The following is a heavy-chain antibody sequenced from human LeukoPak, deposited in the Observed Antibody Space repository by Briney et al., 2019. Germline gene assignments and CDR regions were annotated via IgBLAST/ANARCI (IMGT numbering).Heavy chain of an antibody. CDR3: AKEDRRGRHFDY. CDR2: ISWNSGSI. J-gene: IGHJ4*02. V-gene: IGHV3-9*01. CDR1: GFTFDDYA. Sequence: GRSLRLSCAASGFTFDDYAMHWDRQAPGKGLEWVSGISWNSGSIGYADSVKGRFTISRDNAKNSLYLQMNSLRAEDTALYYCAKEDRRGRHFDYWGQGTLVTVSS. D-gene: IGHD3-16*01.